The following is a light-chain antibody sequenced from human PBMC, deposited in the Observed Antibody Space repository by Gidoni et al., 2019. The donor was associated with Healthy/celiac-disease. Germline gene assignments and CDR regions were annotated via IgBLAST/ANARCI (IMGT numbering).Light chain of an antibody. V-gene: IGKV1-33*01. CDR3: QQYDNLPC. J-gene: IGKJ4*01. CDR1: QAISNY. Sequence: DIQMTQSPSSLSASVGDRVTITCPASQAISNYLNWYQQKRGKDPKLLSYDASNLEPGVPSRFSGSGSGIDFTITISSLQPEDIATYYCQQYDNLPCFGGGTKVEIK. CDR2: DAS.